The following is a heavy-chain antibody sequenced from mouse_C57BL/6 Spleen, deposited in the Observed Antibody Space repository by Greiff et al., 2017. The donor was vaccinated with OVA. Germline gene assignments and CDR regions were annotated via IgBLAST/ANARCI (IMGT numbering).Heavy chain of an antibody. CDR1: GYTFTDYE. D-gene: IGHD1-1*01. V-gene: IGHV1-15*01. CDR3: TSPLLLRNFDY. CDR2: IDPETGGT. Sequence: VQLQQSGAELVRPGASVTLSCKASGYTFTDYEMHWVKQTPVHGLEWIGAIDPETGGTTYNQKFKGKAILTADKSSSTAYMERRRLTSEDSAVYYCTSPLLLRNFDYWGQGTTLTVSS. J-gene: IGHJ2*01.